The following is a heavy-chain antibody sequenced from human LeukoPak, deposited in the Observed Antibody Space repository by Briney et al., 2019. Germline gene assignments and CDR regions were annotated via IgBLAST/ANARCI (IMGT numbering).Heavy chain of an antibody. J-gene: IGHJ4*02. V-gene: IGHV3-13*01. CDR3: ARGLSGYYIFDY. D-gene: IGHD3-22*01. CDR1: GFTFSSYD. CDR2: IGTAGDT. Sequence: PGGSLRLSCAASGFTFSSYDMHWVRQAAGKGLEWVSAIGTAGDTYYPGSVKGRFTISRENAKNSLYLQMNSLRAGGTAVYYCARGLSGYYIFDYWGQGTLVTVSS.